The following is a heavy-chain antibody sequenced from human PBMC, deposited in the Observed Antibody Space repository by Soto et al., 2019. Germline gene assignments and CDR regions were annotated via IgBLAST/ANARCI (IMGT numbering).Heavy chain of an antibody. Sequence: QVQLVQSGAEVKKPGASVMVSCKASGYTFTGYYMHWVRQAPGQGLEWMGWINPNSGGTNYAQKFQGRVTMTRDTSISTAYKELSRLRSDDTAVYYCARGPITMIVVVTLRPPNWFDPWGRGTLVTVSS. V-gene: IGHV1-2*02. D-gene: IGHD3-22*01. CDR1: GYTFTGYY. CDR3: ARGPITMIVVVTLRPPNWFDP. J-gene: IGHJ5*02. CDR2: INPNSGGT.